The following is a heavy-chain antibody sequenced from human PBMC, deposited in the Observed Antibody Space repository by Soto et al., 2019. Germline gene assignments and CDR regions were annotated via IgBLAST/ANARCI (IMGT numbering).Heavy chain of an antibody. D-gene: IGHD4-17*01. Sequence: TSETLSLTCTVSGASISNSYWSWIRQPPGKRLEWIGHIYYSGTTNYNPSLKSRVTISVDTSKNQFSLKLSSVTAADTAVYYCARGRRTAVTIDYWGQGTLVTVSS. CDR1: GASISNSY. CDR3: ARGRRTAVTIDY. CDR2: IYYSGTT. V-gene: IGHV4-59*12. J-gene: IGHJ4*02.